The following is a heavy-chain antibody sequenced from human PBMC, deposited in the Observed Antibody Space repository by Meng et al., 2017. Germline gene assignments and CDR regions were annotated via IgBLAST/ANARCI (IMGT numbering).Heavy chain of an antibody. J-gene: IGHJ4*02. CDR3: AREAIFGVAPGALDY. Sequence: VRLQESGPGLVSPSATLSLTCTVSGGSVSSGSYYWSWIRQPPGKGLEWIGYIYYSGSTNYNPSLKSRVTISVDTSKNQFSLKLSSVTAADTAVYYCAREAIFGVAPGALDYWGQGTLVTVSS. D-gene: IGHD3-3*01. V-gene: IGHV4-61*01. CDR1: GGSVSSGSYY. CDR2: IYYSGST.